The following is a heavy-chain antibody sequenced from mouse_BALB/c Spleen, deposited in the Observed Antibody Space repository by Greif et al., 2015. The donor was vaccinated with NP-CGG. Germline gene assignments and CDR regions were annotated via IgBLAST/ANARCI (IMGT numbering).Heavy chain of an antibody. Sequence: EVQLQQSGAELVKPGASVKLSCTASGFNIKDTYMHWVKQRPEQGLEWIGRIDPANGNTKYDPKFQGKATITADTSSNTAYLQLSSLTSEYTAVYYCANWDWYFDVWGAGTTVTVSS. CDR2: IDPANGNT. D-gene: IGHD4-1*01. CDR1: GFNIKDTY. V-gene: IGHV14-3*02. CDR3: ANWDWYFDV. J-gene: IGHJ1*01.